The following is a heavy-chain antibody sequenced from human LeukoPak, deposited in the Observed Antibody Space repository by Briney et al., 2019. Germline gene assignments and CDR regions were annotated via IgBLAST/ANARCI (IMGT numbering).Heavy chain of an antibody. CDR1: GFTVSTKY. CDR3: ARDFKDAFDI. Sequence: GSLRLSCAASGFTVSTKYMSWVRQAPGKGLEWVPVIYSGGSTYYADSVKGRFTISRDNSKNTLYLQMNSLRTEDTAMYYCARDFKDAFDIWGQGTMVTVSS. V-gene: IGHV3-53*01. J-gene: IGHJ3*02. CDR2: IYSGGST.